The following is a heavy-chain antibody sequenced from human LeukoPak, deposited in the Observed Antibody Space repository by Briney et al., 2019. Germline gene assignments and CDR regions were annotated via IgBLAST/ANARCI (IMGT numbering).Heavy chain of an antibody. D-gene: IGHD3-22*01. CDR2: IYWDDDK. Sequence: ESGPTLVQPTQPLTLTCTFSGFSLNTRGVGVAWIRQPPGKALEWLALIYWDDDKRYSPSLKSRLTITKDTSENQVVLTLTDMDPVDTATYYCAHKTVSFYYDSSGYWDTFDYRGQGTLVTVSS. CDR3: AHKTVSFYYDSSGYWDTFDY. J-gene: IGHJ4*02. V-gene: IGHV2-5*02. CDR1: GFSLNTRGVG.